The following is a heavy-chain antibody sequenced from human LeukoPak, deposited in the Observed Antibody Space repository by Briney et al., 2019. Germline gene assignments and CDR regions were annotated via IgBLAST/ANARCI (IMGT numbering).Heavy chain of an antibody. J-gene: IGHJ5*01. Sequence: SETLSLTCTVSGGSISSYYWSWIRQPPGKGLEWIGQFYYSGSTNYNPSLKSRVIISVDTSKNQFSLNLTSVTAADTAVYYCARRTYGPRNWFDSWGQGTLVTVSS. CDR1: GGSISSYY. V-gene: IGHV4-59*01. CDR2: FYYSGST. CDR3: ARRTYGPRNWFDS. D-gene: IGHD3-10*01.